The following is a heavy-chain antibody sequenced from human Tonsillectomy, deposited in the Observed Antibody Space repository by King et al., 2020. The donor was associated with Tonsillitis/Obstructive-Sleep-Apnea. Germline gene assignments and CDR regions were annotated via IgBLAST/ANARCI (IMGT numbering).Heavy chain of an antibody. Sequence: VQLVESGGGLVQPGGSLRLSCAASGFTFSSYAMSWVRQAPGKGLEWVSVISGSGGSTYYADSVKGRFTISRDNSKNTLYLQMNSLRAEDTAVYYFAKDKLGYSYGPGPYYFDYWGQGTLVTVSS. D-gene: IGHD5-18*01. CDR3: AKDKLGYSYGPGPYYFDY. CDR1: GFTFSSYA. J-gene: IGHJ4*02. V-gene: IGHV3-23*04. CDR2: ISGSGGST.